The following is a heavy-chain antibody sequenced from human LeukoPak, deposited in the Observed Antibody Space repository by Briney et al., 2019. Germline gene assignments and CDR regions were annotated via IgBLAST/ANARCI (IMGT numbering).Heavy chain of an antibody. D-gene: IGHD1-1*01. CDR3: AQASWVSNVDAVL. Sequence: PGGSLRLSCAASGFTFSNYAMSWVRQAPAGGLEWVSTLRGDGETFYADFVKGRFTLSRDESRNTVYLQLNNLRVEDTAVYYCAQASWVSNVDAVLWGQGTLVTVSS. CDR1: GFTFSNYA. J-gene: IGHJ4*02. V-gene: IGHV3-23*01. CDR2: LRGDGET.